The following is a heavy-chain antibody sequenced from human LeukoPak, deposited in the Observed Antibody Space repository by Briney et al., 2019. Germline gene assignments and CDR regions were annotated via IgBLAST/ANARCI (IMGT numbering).Heavy chain of an antibody. CDR2: IYSGGST. D-gene: IGHD3-3*01. CDR1: GFTVSSNY. J-gene: IGHJ6*02. Sequence: GGSLRLSCAASGFTVSSNYMSWVRQAPGKGLEWVSVIYSGGSTYYADSVKGRFTISRDNSKNTLYLQMNSLRAEDTAVYYCARVVPSPYYDFWSGYYPSYYYYGMDVWGQGTTVTVSS. CDR3: ARVVPSPYYDFWSGYYPSYYYYGMDV. V-gene: IGHV3-53*01.